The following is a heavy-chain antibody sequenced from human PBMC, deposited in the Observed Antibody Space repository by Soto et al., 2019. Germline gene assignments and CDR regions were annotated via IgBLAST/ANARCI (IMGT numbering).Heavy chain of an antibody. CDR2: ISGGSSRI. J-gene: IGHJ6*02. D-gene: IGHD5-12*01. CDR1: GFRFSTYD. Sequence: PGGSLRLPCAASGFRFSTYDMNWVRQAPGKGLEWVSYISGGSSRIFYADSVKGRFTISRDNAKNSLYLQMNSLRDEDTGVYYCARVIYGGWSTIKDYYYYAMDVWGQGTTVTVSS. CDR3: ARVIYGGWSTIKDYYYYAMDV. V-gene: IGHV3-48*02.